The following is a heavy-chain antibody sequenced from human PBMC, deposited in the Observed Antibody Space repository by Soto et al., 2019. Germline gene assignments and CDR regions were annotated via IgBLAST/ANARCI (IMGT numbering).Heavy chain of an antibody. J-gene: IGHJ4*02. V-gene: IGHV3-23*01. Sequence: GGSLRLSCAASGFTFSSYAMSWVRQAPGKGLEWVSAISGGGGSTYYADSVKGRFTISRDNSKNTLYLQMNSLRAEDTAVYYCAKDRAYDFWSGYLHDYWGQGTLVTVSS. CDR2: ISGGGGST. CDR1: GFTFSSYA. D-gene: IGHD3-3*01. CDR3: AKDRAYDFWSGYLHDY.